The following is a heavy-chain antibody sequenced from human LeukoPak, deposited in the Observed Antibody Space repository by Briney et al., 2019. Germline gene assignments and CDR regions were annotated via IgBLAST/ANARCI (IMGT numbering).Heavy chain of an antibody. CDR2: ISSSSYI. Sequence: GGSLRLSCAASGFTFSSYSMNWVRQAPGKGLEWVSSISSSSYIYYADSVKGRFTISRDNAKNSLYLQMNSLRAEDTAVYYCARAALYCSGGSCYKFDYWGQGTLVTVSS. V-gene: IGHV3-21*01. J-gene: IGHJ4*02. D-gene: IGHD2-15*01. CDR1: GFTFSSYS. CDR3: ARAALYCSGGSCYKFDY.